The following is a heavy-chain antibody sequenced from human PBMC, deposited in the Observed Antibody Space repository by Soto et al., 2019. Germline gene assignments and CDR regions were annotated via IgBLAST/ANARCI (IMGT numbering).Heavy chain of an antibody. J-gene: IGHJ6*02. Sequence: QVQLVQSGAEVKKPGASVKVSCKASGYTFTSYYMHWVRQTPGQGLEWMGIINPSGGSTSYAQKFQGRVTMTSDTSKSPVNMEMSSLRSKDTAVYYCARVDCGYYYGMYVWGQGTTVTVSS. CDR1: GYTFTSYY. D-gene: IGHD2-21*02. CDR2: INPSGGST. V-gene: IGHV1-46*01. CDR3: ARVDCGYYYGMYV.